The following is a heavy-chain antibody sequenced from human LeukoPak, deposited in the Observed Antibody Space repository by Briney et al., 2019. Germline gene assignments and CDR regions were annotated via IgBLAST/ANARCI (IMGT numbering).Heavy chain of an antibody. D-gene: IGHD6-13*01. CDR2: INWNGGST. CDR1: GFTFDDYG. Sequence: GGSLRLSCAASGFTFDDYGMSWVRQAPGKGLEWVSGINWNGGSTGYADSVKGRFTISRDNAKNSLYLQMNSLRAEDTALYYCARMMWQQLVLMPFWFMDVWGKGTTVTVSS. V-gene: IGHV3-20*04. CDR3: ARMMWQQLVLMPFWFMDV. J-gene: IGHJ6*03.